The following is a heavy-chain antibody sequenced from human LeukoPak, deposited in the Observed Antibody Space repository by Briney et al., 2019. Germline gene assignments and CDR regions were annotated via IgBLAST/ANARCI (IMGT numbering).Heavy chain of an antibody. J-gene: IGHJ4*02. D-gene: IGHD3-10*01. V-gene: IGHV3-23*01. CDR2: ISGSGGSI. CDR1: GFTFSNYA. CDR3: AKQATRGVDYYFDY. Sequence: GGSLRLSCAVSGFTFSNYAMSWVRQAPGKGLEWVSGISGSGGSIYYADSVKGRFTISRDNSKNTLCLQMNSVRAEDTAVYYCAKQATRGVDYYFDYWGQGTLLTVSS.